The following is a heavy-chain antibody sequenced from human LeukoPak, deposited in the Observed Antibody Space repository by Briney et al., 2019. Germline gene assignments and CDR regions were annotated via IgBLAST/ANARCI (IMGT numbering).Heavy chain of an antibody. V-gene: IGHV3-23*01. D-gene: IGHD3-3*01. CDR3: AKGVFGVNRAFDY. CDR1: GFTFNTCA. J-gene: IGHJ4*02. Sequence: QPGGSLRLSCEASGFTFNTCAMSWVRQAPGKGLEWVSAISESGSGTYYADSVKGRFTISRDNSKNTLSLQMNSLRVDDTALYYCAKGVFGVNRAFDYWGQGTPVTVSS. CDR2: ISESGSGT.